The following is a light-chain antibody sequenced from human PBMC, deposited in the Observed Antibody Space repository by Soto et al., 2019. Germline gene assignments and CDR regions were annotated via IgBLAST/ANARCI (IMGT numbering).Light chain of an antibody. Sequence: QSALTQPASVSGSPGQSITISCTGTRSDVGGYSYVSWYQHNPGKAPKLMIYDVSNRPSGVSNRFSGSKSGNTASLTISGLQAEDEADYYCNSYTGSGTVVFGGGTKLTVL. CDR3: NSYTGSGTVV. CDR2: DVS. CDR1: RSDVGGYSY. J-gene: IGLJ2*01. V-gene: IGLV2-14*03.